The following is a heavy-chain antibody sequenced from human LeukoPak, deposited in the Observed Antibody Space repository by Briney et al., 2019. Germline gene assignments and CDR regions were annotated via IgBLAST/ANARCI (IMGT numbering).Heavy chain of an antibody. Sequence: AGGSLRLSCAASGFTVSSNYMSWVRQAPGKGLEWVSVIYSGGSTYYADSVKGRFTISRDSSKNTLYLQMNSLRAEDTAVYYCARGSLRGDSSGYPLYYFDYWGQGTLVTVSS. V-gene: IGHV3-66*02. CDR3: ARGSLRGDSSGYPLYYFDY. CDR2: IYSGGST. D-gene: IGHD3-22*01. J-gene: IGHJ4*02. CDR1: GFTVSSNY.